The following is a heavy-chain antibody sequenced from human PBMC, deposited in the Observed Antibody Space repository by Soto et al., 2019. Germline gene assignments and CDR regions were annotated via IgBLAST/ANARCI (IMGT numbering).Heavy chain of an antibody. CDR3: ATDLMVVDAFDI. Sequence: GASVKVSCTVSGYTLTELSMHWVRQAPGKGLEWMGGFDPEDGETIYAQKFQGRVTMTEDTSTDTAYMELSSLRSEDTAVYYCATDLMVVDAFDIWGQGTMVTVSS. J-gene: IGHJ3*02. D-gene: IGHD2-8*01. CDR1: GYTLTELS. V-gene: IGHV1-24*01. CDR2: FDPEDGET.